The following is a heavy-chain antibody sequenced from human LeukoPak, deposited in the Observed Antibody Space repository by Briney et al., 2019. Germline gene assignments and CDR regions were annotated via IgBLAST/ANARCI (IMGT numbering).Heavy chain of an antibody. Sequence: ASVKVSCKASGYTFTGYYMRWVRQAPGQGLEWMGWISPNSGGTNYAQKFQGRVTMTRDTSISTAYMELSRLRSDDTAVYYCARDIVMVTYWFDPWGQGTLVTVSS. CDR1: GYTFTGYY. D-gene: IGHD5-18*01. CDR2: ISPNSGGT. CDR3: ARDIVMVTYWFDP. J-gene: IGHJ5*02. V-gene: IGHV1-2*02.